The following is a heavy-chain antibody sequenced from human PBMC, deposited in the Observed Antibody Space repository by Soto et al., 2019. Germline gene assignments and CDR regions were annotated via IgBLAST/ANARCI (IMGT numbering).Heavy chain of an antibody. D-gene: IGHD4-17*01. Sequence: ASVKGSCKASGYTFTSYDIKWGGQATGQGLEWMGWMNPNSGNTGYAQKFQGRVTMTRNTSISTAYMELSSLRSEDTAVYYCARTLYGDNVDYWGQGTLVTVSS. V-gene: IGHV1-8*01. CDR1: GYTFTSYD. CDR2: MNPNSGNT. J-gene: IGHJ4*02. CDR3: ARTLYGDNVDY.